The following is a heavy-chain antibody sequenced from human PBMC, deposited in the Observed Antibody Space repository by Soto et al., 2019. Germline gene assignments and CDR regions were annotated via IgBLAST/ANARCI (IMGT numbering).Heavy chain of an antibody. CDR3: ARRWGTTFDY. D-gene: IGHD3-16*01. J-gene: IGHJ4*02. V-gene: IGHV4-59*08. CDR2: IYYSGST. CDR1: GGSISRYY. Sequence: QVQLQESGPGLVKPSETLSLTCTVSGGSISRYYWSWIRQPPGKGLEWIGYIYYSGSTNYNPSLQIRGTISVDTSKNQCSLKLSSVTAADTAVYYCARRWGTTFDYWGQGTLVTVSS.